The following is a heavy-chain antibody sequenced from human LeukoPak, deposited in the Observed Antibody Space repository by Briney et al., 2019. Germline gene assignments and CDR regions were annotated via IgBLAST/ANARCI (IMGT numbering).Heavy chain of an antibody. V-gene: IGHV3-7*01. CDR3: ARDPVVV. J-gene: IGHJ6*02. Sequence: GGSLRPSCALSAFTLSDYSMTSVRHAPRKGLEWVANIKQDSSEKYYVDSLKGRFTISRDNDKNSLYLQVNSLRAEDTAGYYCARDPVVVWGQGTTVTVSS. CDR1: AFTLSDYS. CDR2: IKQDSSEK.